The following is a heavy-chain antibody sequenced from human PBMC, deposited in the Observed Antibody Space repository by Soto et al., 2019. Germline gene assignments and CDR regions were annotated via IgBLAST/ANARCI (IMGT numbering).Heavy chain of an antibody. Sequence: TSETLSLTCTVSGGSISTYYWSWIRQPPGKGLEWSGYIYYDGSTSYNPSLRSRLTISVDTSKNQFSLILTSVTSADTAVYYCARDQLSSGLYVWFDPWGPGTLVTVSS. V-gene: IGHV4-59*01. J-gene: IGHJ5*02. D-gene: IGHD6-25*01. CDR1: GGSISTYY. CDR2: IYYDGST. CDR3: ARDQLSSGLYVWFDP.